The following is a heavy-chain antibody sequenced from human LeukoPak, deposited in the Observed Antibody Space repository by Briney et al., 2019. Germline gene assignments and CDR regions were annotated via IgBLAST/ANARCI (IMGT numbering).Heavy chain of an antibody. V-gene: IGHV3-11*06. CDR3: ARARGMDDYGDFRIK. J-gene: IGHJ4*02. D-gene: IGHD4-17*01. CDR2: ISSSSAYT. CDR1: GFTFSDYY. Sequence: GGSLRLSCAASGFTFSDYYMSWIRQAPGKGLEWVSYISSSSAYTNYADSVKGRFTISRDNAKNSLSLQMNGLRAEDTAVYYCARARGMDDYGDFRIKWGQGTLVTISS.